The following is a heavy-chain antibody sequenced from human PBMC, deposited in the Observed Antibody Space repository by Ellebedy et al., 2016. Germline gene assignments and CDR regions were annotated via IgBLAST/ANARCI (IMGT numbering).Heavy chain of an antibody. J-gene: IGHJ6*03. CDR3: ASIWESDYYYYMDV. CDR2: ISGSGGST. D-gene: IGHD3-16*01. CDR1: GFTFSSYA. V-gene: IGHV3-23*01. Sequence: GGSLRLXXAASGFTFSSYAMSWVRQAPGKGLEWVSAISGSGGSTYYADSVKGRFTISRDNSKNTLYLQMNSLRAEDTAVYYCASIWESDYYYYMDVWGKGTTVTVSS.